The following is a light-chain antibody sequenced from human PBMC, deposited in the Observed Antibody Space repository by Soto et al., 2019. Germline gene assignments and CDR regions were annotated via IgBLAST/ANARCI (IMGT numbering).Light chain of an antibody. CDR2: GAS. Sequence: EIVLTQSPATLSVSPGESATRSCRASQSVSSNLAWYQQKPGQAPRLLIYGASNRATGIPDRFSGSGSGTDFTLTISSLQPEDFATYYCQQSYSTPSTTFGQGTRLEIK. CDR1: QSVSSN. CDR3: QQSYSTPSTT. V-gene: IGKV3D-15*01. J-gene: IGKJ5*01.